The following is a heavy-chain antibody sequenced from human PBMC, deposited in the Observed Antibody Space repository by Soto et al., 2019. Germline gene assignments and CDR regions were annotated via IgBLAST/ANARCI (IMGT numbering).Heavy chain of an antibody. V-gene: IGHV3-23*01. J-gene: IGHJ6*03. CDR1: GFSFSTYG. CDR3: LQFRGRAYHYYYMDV. CDR2: GGSGGST. D-gene: IGHD3-16*01. Sequence: DVQLLESGGGLAQRGGSLRLSCAASGFSFSTYGMTWVRQAPGKGLEWVSYGGSGGSTYYADSVKGRFTISRDNSKNTLYLQMNSLRAEDTAVYYCLQFRGRAYHYYYMDVWGNGTTVTVSS.